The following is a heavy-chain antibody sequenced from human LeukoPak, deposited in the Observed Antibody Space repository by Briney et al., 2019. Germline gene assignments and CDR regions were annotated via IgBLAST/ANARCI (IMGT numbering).Heavy chain of an antibody. Sequence: PGGSLRLSCAASGFTFISYAMSWVRQAPGKGLEWVSRINEDGSITNYADSVKGRFSISRDNAKNTLYLQMNSLRAEDTAVYYCGRDLGGRSGYWGQGTLVTVSS. J-gene: IGHJ4*02. V-gene: IGHV3-74*01. D-gene: IGHD1-26*01. CDR3: GRDLGGRSGY. CDR1: GFTFISYA. CDR2: INEDGSIT.